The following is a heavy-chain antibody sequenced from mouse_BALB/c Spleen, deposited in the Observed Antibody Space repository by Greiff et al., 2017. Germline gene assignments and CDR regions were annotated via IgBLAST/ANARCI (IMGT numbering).Heavy chain of an antibody. J-gene: IGHJ4*01. CDR1: GYTFTSYT. D-gene: IGHD2-3*01. CDR2: INPSSGYT. Sequence: VQLQQSGAELARPGASVKMSCKASGYTFTSYTMHWVKQRPGQGLEWIGYINPSSGYTNYNQKFKDKATLTADKSSSTAYMQLSSLTSEDSAVYYCARGGYYPNAMDYWGQGTSVTVSS. V-gene: IGHV1-4*01. CDR3: ARGGYYPNAMDY.